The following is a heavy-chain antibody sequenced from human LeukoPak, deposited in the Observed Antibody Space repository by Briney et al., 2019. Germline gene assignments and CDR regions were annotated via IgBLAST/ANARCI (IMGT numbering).Heavy chain of an antibody. D-gene: IGHD6-19*01. Sequence: GGSLRLSCAASGFTFRNHWMGWVRQAPGGGRECVASINQEGSENYYVDSVEGRFTTSRDNAKNLLYLQMTSLRAEDTAVYYCARDSSGWAFDYWGKGTRVTVSS. V-gene: IGHV3-7*01. CDR3: ARDSSGWAFDY. J-gene: IGHJ4*02. CDR2: INQEGSEN. CDR1: GFTFRNHW.